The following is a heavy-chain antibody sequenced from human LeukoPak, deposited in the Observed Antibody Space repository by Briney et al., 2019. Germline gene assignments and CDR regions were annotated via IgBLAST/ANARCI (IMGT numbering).Heavy chain of an antibody. CDR2: IHNSGST. CDR1: GGSISNYY. D-gene: IGHD1-1*01. Sequence: SETLSLTCTVSGGSISNYYWSWIRQTPGKGLEWIGYIHNSGSTKYNPSLKSPVSISVDTSKNHFSLKVNSVTAADTAVYYCARGGGWGNWNDAVDYWGQGTLVTVSS. J-gene: IGHJ4*02. CDR3: ARGGGWGNWNDAVDY. V-gene: IGHV4-59*01.